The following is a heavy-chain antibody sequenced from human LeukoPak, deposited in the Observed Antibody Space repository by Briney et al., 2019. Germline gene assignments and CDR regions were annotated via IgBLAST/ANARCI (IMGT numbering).Heavy chain of an antibody. CDR2: IIPILGIA. J-gene: IGHJ1*01. CDR3: ASDRIAVAERYFQH. CDR1: GGTFSSYA. Sequence: SVKVSCKASGGTFSSYAISWVRQAPGQGLEWMGRIIPILGIANYAQKFQGRVTITADKSTSTAYMELSSLRSEDTAVYYCASDRIAVAERYFQHWGQGTLVTVSS. D-gene: IGHD6-19*01. V-gene: IGHV1-69*04.